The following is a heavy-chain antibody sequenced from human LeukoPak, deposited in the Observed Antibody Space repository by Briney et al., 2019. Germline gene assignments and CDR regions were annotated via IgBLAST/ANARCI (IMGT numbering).Heavy chain of an antibody. D-gene: IGHD3-22*01. J-gene: IGHJ4*02. V-gene: IGHV3-11*04. CDR3: AKDRVYYDSSGNPLDY. CDR1: GFTFSDYY. CDR2: ISSSGSTI. Sequence: GGSLRLSCAASGFTFSDYYMSWIRQAPGKGLEWVSYISSSGSTIYYADSVKGRFTISRDNAKNSLYLQMNSLRAEDTAIYYCAKDRVYYDSSGNPLDYWGQGTLVTVSS.